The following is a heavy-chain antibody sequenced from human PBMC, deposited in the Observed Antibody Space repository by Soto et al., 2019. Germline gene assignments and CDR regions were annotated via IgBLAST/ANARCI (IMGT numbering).Heavy chain of an antibody. J-gene: IGHJ4*02. D-gene: IGHD1-1*01. CDR2: ISSDGSHD. CDR3: ARDGPNNNEISTANDIDY. CDR1: GFTFSYSG. Sequence: LRPSCAASGFTFSYSGMHWVRQSPGKGLEWVAVISSDGSHDFYTDSVKGRFTIARDNSKNTLYLQMNSLRTEDTAVYYCARDGPNNNEISTANDIDYWGQGT. V-gene: IGHV3-30*03.